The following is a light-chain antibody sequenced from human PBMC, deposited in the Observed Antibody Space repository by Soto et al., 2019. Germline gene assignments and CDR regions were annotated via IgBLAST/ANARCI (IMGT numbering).Light chain of an antibody. Sequence: DIQMTQSPSSLSASVGDRVTITCRGSQTISTYLNWYQQNPGKAPKLLIYAASSLQSGVPSWFSASGSGTDFTLTISSLQPEDFATYYCQQSSNIPYTFGQGTKLEIK. CDR2: AAS. CDR1: QTISTY. J-gene: IGKJ2*01. CDR3: QQSSNIPYT. V-gene: IGKV1-39*01.